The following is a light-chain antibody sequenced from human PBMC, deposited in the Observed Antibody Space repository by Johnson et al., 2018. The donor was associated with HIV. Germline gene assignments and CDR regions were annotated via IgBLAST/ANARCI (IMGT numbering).Light chain of an antibody. CDR1: SSNIGSND. J-gene: IGLJ1*01. CDR3: AAWDDTLKGV. Sequence: QSVLTQPPSVSAAPGQKVTVSCSGSSSNIGSNDVSWYQQFPGAAPKLLIYENNKRPSGIPDRFSGSKSGTSATLGITGLQTGDEADYYCAAWDDTLKGVFGTGTKVTVL. CDR2: ENN. V-gene: IGLV1-51*02.